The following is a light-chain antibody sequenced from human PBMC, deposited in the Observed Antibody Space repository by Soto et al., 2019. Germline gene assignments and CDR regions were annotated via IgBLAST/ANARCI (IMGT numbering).Light chain of an antibody. CDR2: EIN. V-gene: IGLV2-8*01. J-gene: IGLJ1*01. Sequence: QSALTQPPSASGSPGQSVTISCTGTSSDVGAYDYVSWYQQHPGKAPKLMIYEINKRPSGVADRSSGSKSGNTAPLTVSGLQAEDEADYYCSSFAGSNNFPYVFGTGTKLTVL. CDR1: SSDVGAYDY. CDR3: SSFAGSNNFPYV.